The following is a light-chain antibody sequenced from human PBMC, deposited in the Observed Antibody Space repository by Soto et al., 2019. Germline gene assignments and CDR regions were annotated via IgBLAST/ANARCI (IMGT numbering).Light chain of an antibody. Sequence: DIQMTQSPSSLSASVGDRVTITCRASQSISSLLNWYQQKPGKAPELLIYAASNLHTGVPSRFSGSASGTDFTLTIRNLQPEDFATYYCQQSHTTPPAFGGGTKVE. CDR2: AAS. CDR3: QQSHTTPPA. J-gene: IGKJ4*01. V-gene: IGKV1-39*01. CDR1: QSISSL.